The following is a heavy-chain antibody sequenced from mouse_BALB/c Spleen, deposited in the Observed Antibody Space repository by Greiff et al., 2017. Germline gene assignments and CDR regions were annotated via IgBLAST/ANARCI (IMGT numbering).Heavy chain of an antibody. CDR1: GYTFTSYW. J-gene: IGHJ4*01. D-gene: IGHD3-3*01. Sequence: DLVKPGASVKLSCKASGYTFTSYWINWIKQRPGQGLEWIGRIAPGSGSTYYNEMFKGKATLTVDTSSSTAYIQLSSLSSEDSAVYFCARGTDWGQGTTGTVAA. CDR3: ARGTD. CDR2: IAPGSGST. V-gene: IGHV1S41*01.